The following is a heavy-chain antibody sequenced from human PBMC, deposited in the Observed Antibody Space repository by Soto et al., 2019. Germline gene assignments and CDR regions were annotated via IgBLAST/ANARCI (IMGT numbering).Heavy chain of an antibody. D-gene: IGHD6-13*01. J-gene: IGHJ5*02. Sequence: SETLSLTCTVSGGSISSHFWTWIRQPPGKGLEWIGYIYHSGTTNYNPSLKSRVTMSVDTSKNQFSLKLRSVTAADTAIYYCARGSFTVIAATGTWSNWFDPWGQGTLVTVS. V-gene: IGHV4-59*11. CDR1: GGSISSHF. CDR3: ARGSFTVIAATGTWSNWFDP. CDR2: IYHSGTT.